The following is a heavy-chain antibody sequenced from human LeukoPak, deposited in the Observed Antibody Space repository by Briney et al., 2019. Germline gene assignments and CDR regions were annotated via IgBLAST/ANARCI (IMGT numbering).Heavy chain of an antibody. CDR3: AIENLIVRGDLFLRDV. Sequence: PGGSLRLSCAASGFTFSSYSMNWVRQAPGKGLEWVSSICCSSSNKYYADSVKGRFTISRDNAKNSLYLQMYSLRAEDTAVYYCAIENLIVRGDLFLRDVWREGTTVSVPS. V-gene: IGHV3-21*01. CDR2: ICCSSSNK. J-gene: IGHJ6*04. CDR1: GFTFSSYS. D-gene: IGHD3-10*01.